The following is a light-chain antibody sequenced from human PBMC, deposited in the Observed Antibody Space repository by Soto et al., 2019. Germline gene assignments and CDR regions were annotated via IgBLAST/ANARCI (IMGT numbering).Light chain of an antibody. CDR3: QQVKTYPLT. J-gene: IGKJ4*01. Sequence: IQLTQSPSFLSASVGDRVTITCRASQDISSHLAWYQQKPGKAPKLLIYAASTLQSGVPSGFGGSASGTEFTLTITSLQPEDFATYYCQQVKTYPLTFGGGTKVEIK. CDR1: QDISSH. CDR2: AAS. V-gene: IGKV1-9*01.